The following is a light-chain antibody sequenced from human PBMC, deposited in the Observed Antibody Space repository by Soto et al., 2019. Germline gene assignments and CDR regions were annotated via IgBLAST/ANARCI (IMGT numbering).Light chain of an antibody. CDR2: DVS. CDR1: QSVFSY. V-gene: IGKV3-11*01. J-gene: IGKJ3*01. Sequence: EIVLTQSPATLSLSPGERVTLSCRASQSVFSYLAWYQQKPGQAPRLLIYDVSNRATGIPARFIGSGSRKDFTLTISSLGPENFPVYYCQQRSNWPPFTFGPGTKVDLK. CDR3: QQRSNWPPFT.